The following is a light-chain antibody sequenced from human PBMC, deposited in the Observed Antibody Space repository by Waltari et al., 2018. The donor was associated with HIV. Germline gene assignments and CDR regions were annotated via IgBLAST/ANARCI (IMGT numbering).Light chain of an antibody. CDR1: SSNIGGNA. CDR2: TYN. V-gene: IGLV1-44*01. J-gene: IGLJ2*01. CDR3: AAWDDSLNGVL. Sequence: QSVLTQPPSASGTPGQRVTITCSGSSSNIGGNAVNWYQQLPGTAPKLLIYTYNERPSGVPDRFSCSKSCTSASLAISGLQSEDEADYYCAAWDDSLNGVLFGGGTKLTVL.